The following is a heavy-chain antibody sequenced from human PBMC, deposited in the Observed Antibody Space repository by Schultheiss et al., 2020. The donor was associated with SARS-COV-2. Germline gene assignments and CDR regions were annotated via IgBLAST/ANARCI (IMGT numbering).Heavy chain of an antibody. J-gene: IGHJ6*02. D-gene: IGHD3-22*01. Sequence: GSLRLSCAASGFTFSSYAMSWVRQAPGKGLEWIGEINHSGSTNYNPSLKSRVTISVDTSKNQFSLKLSSVTAADTAVYYCARGTYYYDSSGYYSTPMYYYYGMDVWGQGTTVTGSS. CDR1: GFTFSSYA. CDR3: ARGTYYYDSSGYYSTPMYYYYGMDV. CDR2: INHSGST. V-gene: IGHV4-34*01.